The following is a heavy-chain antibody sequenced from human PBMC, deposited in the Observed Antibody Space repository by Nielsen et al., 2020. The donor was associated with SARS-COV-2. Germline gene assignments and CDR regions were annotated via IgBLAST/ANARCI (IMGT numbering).Heavy chain of an antibody. CDR3: ARARLVNRYYGMDV. CDR1: GFTFSSYE. CDR2: ISSSGSTI. Sequence: GESLKISCAASGFTFSSYEMNWVRQAPGKGLEWVSYISSSGSTIYYADSVKGRFTISRDNAKNSLYLQMNSLRAEDTAVYYCARARLVNRYYGMDVWGQGTTVTVSS. V-gene: IGHV3-48*03. J-gene: IGHJ6*02. D-gene: IGHD3-9*01.